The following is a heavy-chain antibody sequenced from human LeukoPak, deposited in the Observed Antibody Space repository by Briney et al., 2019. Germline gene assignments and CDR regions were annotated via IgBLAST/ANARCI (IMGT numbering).Heavy chain of an antibody. CDR2: IYHSGST. CDR3: ARVWFGELSSWPYFDY. Sequence: KSSETLSLTCAVYGGSFSGYYWSWIRQPPGKGLEWIGYIYHSGSTYYNPSLKSRVTISVDRSKNQFSLKLSSVTAADTAVYYCARVWFGELSSWPYFDYWGQGTLVTVSS. J-gene: IGHJ4*02. D-gene: IGHD3-10*01. V-gene: IGHV4-30-2*01. CDR1: GGSFSGYY.